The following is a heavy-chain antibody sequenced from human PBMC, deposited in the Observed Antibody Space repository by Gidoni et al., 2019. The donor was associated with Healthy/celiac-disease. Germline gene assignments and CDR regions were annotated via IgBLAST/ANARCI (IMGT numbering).Heavy chain of an antibody. CDR2: IKSKTDGGTT. CDR1: GFTFSNAW. D-gene: IGHD5-18*01. Sequence: EVQLVESGGGLVKPGGSLRLSCAASGFTFSNAWMRWVRQAPGKGLEWVGRIKSKTDGGTTDYAAPVKGRFTISRDDSKNTLYLQMNSLKTEDTAVYYCTCGYSYGYEPTYYYGMDVWGQGTTVTVSS. V-gene: IGHV3-15*01. J-gene: IGHJ6*02. CDR3: TCGYSYGYEPTYYYGMDV.